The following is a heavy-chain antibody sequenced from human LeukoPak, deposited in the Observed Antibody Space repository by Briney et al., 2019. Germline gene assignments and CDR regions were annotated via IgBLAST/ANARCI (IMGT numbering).Heavy chain of an antibody. CDR2: INHSEST. J-gene: IGHJ3*02. CDR1: GGSFSGYD. Sequence: PSETLSLTCGVYGGSFSGYDWSWIRQPPGKGLEWIGEINHSESTNYSPSPKSRVTISIDTSKNQFSLKVTSVTAADTAVYYCARYVPRAYCSGDSCYSSSIDIWGQGTMVTVSS. CDR3: ARYVPRAYCSGDSCYSSSIDI. D-gene: IGHD2-15*01. V-gene: IGHV4-34*01.